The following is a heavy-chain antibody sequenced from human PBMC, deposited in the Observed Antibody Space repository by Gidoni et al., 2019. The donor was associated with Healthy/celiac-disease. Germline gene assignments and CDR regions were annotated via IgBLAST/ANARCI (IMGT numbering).Heavy chain of an antibody. CDR3: ASVSSVYSSSWSFDY. D-gene: IGHD6-13*01. Sequence: VPLVQSGAEVKKPGSSVKVSCKASGGTFSSYAIRWVRQAPGQGLEWMGGIIPSVGTANYAQKFQGRVTITADESTSTAYMELSSLRSEDTAVYYCASVSSVYSSSWSFDYWGQGTLVTVSS. J-gene: IGHJ4*02. V-gene: IGHV1-69*01. CDR2: IIPSVGTA. CDR1: GGTFSSYA.